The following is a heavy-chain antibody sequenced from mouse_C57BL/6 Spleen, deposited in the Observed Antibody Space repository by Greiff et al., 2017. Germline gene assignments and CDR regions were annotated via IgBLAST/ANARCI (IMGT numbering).Heavy chain of an antibody. D-gene: IGHD4-1*01. CDR1: GYTFTSYW. CDR3: ARTLTWDGYFDG. Sequence: VQLQESGAELATPGASVKLSCKASGYTFTSYWLHWVKQRPGQGLEWIGYINPSSGYTKYNQKFKDKATLTADKSSSTAYMQLSSLTYEDSAVYYCARTLTWDGYFDGWGTGTTGTVSS. J-gene: IGHJ1*03. V-gene: IGHV1-7*01. CDR2: INPSSGYT.